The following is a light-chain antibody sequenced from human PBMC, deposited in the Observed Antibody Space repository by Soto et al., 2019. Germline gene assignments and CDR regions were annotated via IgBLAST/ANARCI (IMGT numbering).Light chain of an antibody. CDR2: AAS. V-gene: IGKV1-39*01. CDR1: QSISSY. J-gene: IGKJ3*01. Sequence: DIQMTQSPSSPSASVGDRVTITCRASQSISSYLNWYQQKPGKAPKLLIYAASSLQSGVPSRFSGSRSGTDFTIKISSLQPEDFATYYCKQSYSTPPVTFGPGTKVDIK. CDR3: KQSYSTPPVT.